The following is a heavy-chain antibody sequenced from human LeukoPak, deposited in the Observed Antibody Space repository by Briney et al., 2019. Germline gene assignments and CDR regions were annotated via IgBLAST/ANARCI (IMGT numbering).Heavy chain of an antibody. Sequence: PGGSLSLSCAASGFTFSNYAIHWVRQAPGKGLEWVASIRFNGNFYADYVKGRFTISRDNSKSTVSLQMDTLRTEDTALYYSARENWDFDFWGQGTLVTVSS. J-gene: IGHJ4*02. D-gene: IGHD7-27*01. CDR3: ARENWDFDF. CDR1: GFTFSNYA. V-gene: IGHV3-30*02. CDR2: IRFNGN.